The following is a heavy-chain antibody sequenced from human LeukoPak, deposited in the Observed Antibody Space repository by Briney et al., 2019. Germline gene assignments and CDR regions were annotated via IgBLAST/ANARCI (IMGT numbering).Heavy chain of an antibody. J-gene: IGHJ4*02. CDR3: AKDYYYGTGSSQIDY. Sequence: GGSLRLSCAASGFTFSSYAMSWVRQAPGKGLEWVSAISGSGGSTYYADSVKGRFTISRDNSKNTLYLQMNSLRAEDTAVYYCAKDYYYGTGSSQIDYWGQGTLVTVSS. D-gene: IGHD3-10*01. CDR1: GFTFSSYA. CDR2: ISGSGGST. V-gene: IGHV3-23*01.